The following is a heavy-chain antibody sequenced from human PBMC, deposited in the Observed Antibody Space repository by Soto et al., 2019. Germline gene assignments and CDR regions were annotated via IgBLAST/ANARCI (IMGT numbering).Heavy chain of an antibody. J-gene: IGHJ5*02. D-gene: IGHD2-2*02. CDR2: ISPNSGGT. CDR3: ARGYCSSTSCYNLARNWFDP. V-gene: IGHV1-2*04. CDR1: GYTFTGYY. Sequence: VASVNVSCKASGYTFTGYYMHWVRQAPGQGLEWMGWISPNSGGTNYAQKFQGWVTMTRDTSISTAYMELSRLRSDDTAVYYCARGYCSSTSCYNLARNWFDPWGQGTLVTVSS.